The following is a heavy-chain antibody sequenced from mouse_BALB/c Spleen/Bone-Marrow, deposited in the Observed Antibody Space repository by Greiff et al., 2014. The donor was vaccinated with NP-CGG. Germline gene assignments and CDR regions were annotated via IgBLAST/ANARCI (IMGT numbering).Heavy chain of an antibody. J-gene: IGHJ3*01. Sequence: VQLQQSGPELVKPGASVRISCKASGYTFTTYYIHWVKQRPGQGLEWIGWIYPGNVNTNYSEKFKGKATLTADKSSSTAYMQRSSLTSEDSAVYFCARGGYDGAWFAYWGQGTLVTVSA. D-gene: IGHD2-14*01. CDR2: IYPGNVNT. CDR1: GYTFTTYY. V-gene: IGHV1S56*01. CDR3: ARGGYDGAWFAY.